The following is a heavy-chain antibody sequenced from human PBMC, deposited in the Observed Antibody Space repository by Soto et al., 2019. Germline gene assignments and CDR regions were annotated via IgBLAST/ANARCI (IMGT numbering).Heavy chain of an antibody. D-gene: IGHD1-26*01. Sequence: ASVKVSCKVSGYTLTELSMHWVRQAPGKGLEWMGGFDPEDGETIYAQKFQGRVTMTEDTSTDTAYMELSSLRSEDTAVYYCANRGVAWGSYHHYYFDYWGQGTLVTVSS. J-gene: IGHJ4*02. CDR2: FDPEDGET. CDR3: ANRGVAWGSYHHYYFDY. CDR1: GYTLTELS. V-gene: IGHV1-24*01.